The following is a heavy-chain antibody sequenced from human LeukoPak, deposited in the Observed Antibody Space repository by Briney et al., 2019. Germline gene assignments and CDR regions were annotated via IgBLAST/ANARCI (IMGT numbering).Heavy chain of an antibody. J-gene: IGHJ3*02. Sequence: PGGSLRLSCAASGFTFSNYEMNWVRQAPGKGLEWVSYIGSGGGSIYYADSVRGRFTSSRDNAKKSLFLQMNSLRVEHPAVYYCARDDYGGTFDAFDIWGQGAMVTVSS. CDR3: ARDDYGGTFDAFDI. V-gene: IGHV3-48*03. CDR1: GFTFSNYE. D-gene: IGHD4-17*01. CDR2: IGSGGGSI.